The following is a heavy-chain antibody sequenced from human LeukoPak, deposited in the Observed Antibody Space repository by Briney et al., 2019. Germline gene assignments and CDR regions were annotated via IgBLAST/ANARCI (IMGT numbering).Heavy chain of an antibody. V-gene: IGHV4-59*08. CDR2: IYDSGST. Sequence: TSETLSLTCPVAGASISSYCWSWIRQPPGKGLEWIGYIYDSGSTNYNPSLKSRVTISVDTSKDHFSLRLSSVTAADTAVYYCARQMFLGGMDVWGQGTTVTVSS. J-gene: IGHJ6*02. D-gene: IGHD2/OR15-2a*01. CDR1: GASISSYC. CDR3: ARQMFLGGMDV.